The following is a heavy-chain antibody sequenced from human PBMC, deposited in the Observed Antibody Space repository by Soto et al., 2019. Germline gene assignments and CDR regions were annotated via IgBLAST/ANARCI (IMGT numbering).Heavy chain of an antibody. Sequence: SEILSLICTVSGGSISSYYWSWIRQPPGKGLEWIGYIYYSGSTNYNPSLKSRVTISVDTSKNQFSLKLSSVTAADTAVYYCARHPLTTVTMFNWFDPWGQGTLVTVSS. CDR1: GGSISSYY. CDR2: IYYSGST. CDR3: ARHPLTTVTMFNWFDP. D-gene: IGHD4-4*01. J-gene: IGHJ5*02. V-gene: IGHV4-59*08.